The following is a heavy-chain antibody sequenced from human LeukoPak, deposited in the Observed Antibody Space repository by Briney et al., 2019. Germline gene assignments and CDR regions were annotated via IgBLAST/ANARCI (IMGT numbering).Heavy chain of an antibody. Sequence: SETLSLTCTASGGSISSYYWSWIRQPPGKGLEWIGYIYYSGSTNYNPSLKSRVTISVDTSKNQFSLKLSSVTAADTAVYYCARVRSWYFDLWGRGTLVTVSS. CDR2: IYYSGST. J-gene: IGHJ2*01. CDR1: GGSISSYY. CDR3: ARVRSWYFDL. V-gene: IGHV4-59*01. D-gene: IGHD4-17*01.